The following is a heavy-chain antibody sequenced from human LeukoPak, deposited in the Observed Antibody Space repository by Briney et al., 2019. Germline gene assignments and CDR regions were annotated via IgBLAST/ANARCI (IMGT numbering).Heavy chain of an antibody. J-gene: IGHJ4*02. Sequence: ASVKVSCKASGYTFTSYGISWVRQAPGQGLEWMGWISAHNGNTNYAQKLQGRVTMTTDTSTSTAYMELRSLRSDDTAVYYCARDFLYRATRNMADYWGQGTLVTVSS. D-gene: IGHD3-10*01. CDR1: GYTFTSYG. CDR2: ISAHNGNT. CDR3: ARDFLYRATRNMADY. V-gene: IGHV1-18*01.